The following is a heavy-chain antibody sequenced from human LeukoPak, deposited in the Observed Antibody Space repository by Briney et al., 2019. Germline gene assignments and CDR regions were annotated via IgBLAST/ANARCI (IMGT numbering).Heavy chain of an antibody. J-gene: IGHJ4*02. CDR3: ARHWSWSEDFDY. CDR1: GGSISSYY. Sequence: PSQTLSLTCTVSGGSISSYYWSWIRQPPGKGLEWIGYIYYSGSTNYNPSLKSRVTISVDTSKNQFSLKLSSVTAADTAVYYCARHWSWSEDFDYWGQGTLVTVSS. D-gene: IGHD1-1*01. CDR2: IYYSGST. V-gene: IGHV4-59*08.